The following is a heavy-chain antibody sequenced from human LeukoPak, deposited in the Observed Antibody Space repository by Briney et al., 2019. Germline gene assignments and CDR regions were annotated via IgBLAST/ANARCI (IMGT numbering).Heavy chain of an antibody. Sequence: GGSLRLSCAASGFTFSSYDMHWVRQAPGRGLEWVSANGIAGDTYYPDSVKGRFTISRENAKNSMYLQMNSLKDGDTAVYYCIRGGIQVSGIDAFDIRGQGTMVTVSS. CDR3: IRGGIQVSGIDAFDI. D-gene: IGHD5/OR15-5a*01. CDR2: NGIAGDT. V-gene: IGHV3-13*01. J-gene: IGHJ3*02. CDR1: GFTFSSYD.